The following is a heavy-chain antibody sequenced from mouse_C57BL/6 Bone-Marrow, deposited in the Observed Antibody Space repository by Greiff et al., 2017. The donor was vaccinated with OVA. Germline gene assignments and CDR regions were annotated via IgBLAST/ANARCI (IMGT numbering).Heavy chain of an antibody. CDR3: ASPECYGSSSFAY. J-gene: IGHJ3*01. CDR1: GYTFTDYY. Sequence: VQLQQSGAELVRPGASVKLSCKASGYTFTDYYINWVKQTPGQGLEWIARIYPGSGNTYYNETLKGQSTLTAEKSSSTAYMQFSSLTSEDSAVYFCASPECYGSSSFAYWGQGTLVTVSA. CDR2: IYPGSGNT. D-gene: IGHD1-1*01. V-gene: IGHV1-76*01.